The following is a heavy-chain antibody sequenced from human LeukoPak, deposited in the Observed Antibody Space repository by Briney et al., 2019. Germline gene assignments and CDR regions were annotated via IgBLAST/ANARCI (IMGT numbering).Heavy chain of an antibody. J-gene: IGHJ6*02. Sequence: GGSLRLSCAASGFTFSSYGMHWVRQAPGKGLEWVAVIWYDGSNKYYADSVKGRFTISRDNSKNTLYLQMNSLRAEDTAVYYCARAIVVVPAAMRDYYYGMDVWGQGTTVTVSS. CDR2: IWYDGSNK. CDR1: GFTFSSYG. D-gene: IGHD2-2*01. V-gene: IGHV3-33*01. CDR3: ARAIVVVPAAMRDYYYGMDV.